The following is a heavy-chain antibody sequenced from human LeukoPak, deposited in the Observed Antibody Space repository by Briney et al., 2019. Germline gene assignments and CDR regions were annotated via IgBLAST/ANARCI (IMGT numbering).Heavy chain of an antibody. CDR2: IYYIGNT. Sequence: PSETLSLTCTVSGGSISSYYWSWIRQPPGKGLEWIGYIYYIGNTNYNPSLKSRVTISVDTSKKQFSLQLRSVTAADTAVYYCARHEQDYGSGSYPLGHWGQGTLVTVSS. J-gene: IGHJ4*02. CDR1: GGSISSYY. V-gene: IGHV4-59*08. D-gene: IGHD3-10*01. CDR3: ARHEQDYGSGSYPLGH.